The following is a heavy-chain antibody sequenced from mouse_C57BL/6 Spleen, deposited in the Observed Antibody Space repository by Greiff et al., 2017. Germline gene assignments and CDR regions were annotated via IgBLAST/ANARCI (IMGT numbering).Heavy chain of an antibody. CDR1: GYTFTSYW. V-gene: IGHV1-74*01. D-gene: IGHD3-2*02. CDR2: IHPSDSDT. CDR3: AAQATPAWFAY. Sequence: VQLQESGAELVKPGASVKVSCKASGYTFTSYWMHWVKQRPGQGLEWLGRIHPSDSDTNYNQKFKGKATLTVDKSSSTAYMQLSSLTSEDSAVYYWAAQATPAWFAYWGQGTLVTVSA. J-gene: IGHJ3*01.